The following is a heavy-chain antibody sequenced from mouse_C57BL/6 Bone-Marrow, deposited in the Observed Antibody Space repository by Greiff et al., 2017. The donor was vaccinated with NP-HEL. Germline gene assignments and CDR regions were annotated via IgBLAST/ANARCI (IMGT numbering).Heavy chain of an antibody. CDR3: AREVSPAMDY. J-gene: IGHJ4*01. D-gene: IGHD6-2*01. Sequence: EVQLVESGGGLVKPGGSLKLSCAASGFTFSSYAMSWVRQTPEKRLEWVATISDGGSYTYYPDNVKGRFTISRDNAKNNLYLQMSHLKSEDTAMYYCAREVSPAMDYWGQGTSVTVSS. V-gene: IGHV5-4*01. CDR2: ISDGGSYT. CDR1: GFTFSSYA.